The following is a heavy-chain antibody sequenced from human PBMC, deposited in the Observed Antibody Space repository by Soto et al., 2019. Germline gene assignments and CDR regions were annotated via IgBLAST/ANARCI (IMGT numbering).Heavy chain of an antibody. V-gene: IGHV4-30-4*01. CDR3: ARDQLITMVRGAAPYDYYYGMDV. D-gene: IGHD3-10*01. Sequence: PSETLSLTCTVSGGSISSGDYYWSWIRQPPGKGLEWIGYIYYSGSTYYNPSLKSRVTISVDTSKNQFSLKLSSVTAADTAVYYCARDQLITMVRGAAPYDYYYGMDVWGQGTTVTVSS. CDR2: IYYSGST. CDR1: GGSISSGDYY. J-gene: IGHJ6*02.